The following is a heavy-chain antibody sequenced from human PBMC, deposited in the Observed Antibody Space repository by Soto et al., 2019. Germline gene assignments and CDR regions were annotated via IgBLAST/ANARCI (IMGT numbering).Heavy chain of an antibody. Sequence: QVQLVQSGAEVKEPGDSVRVSCEASGYTFTAYYIHWVRQAPGQGLEWMGWINPKFGDTTYAQDFQGRVSMTRDMSISTVYMELSRLTSEDTAIYYCARNMDYYYGRGSGNGHGVWGQGTTVTVFS. CDR1: GYTFTAYY. J-gene: IGHJ6*02. CDR3: ARNMDYYYGRGSGNGHGV. V-gene: IGHV1-2*02. CDR2: INPKFGDT. D-gene: IGHD3-10*02.